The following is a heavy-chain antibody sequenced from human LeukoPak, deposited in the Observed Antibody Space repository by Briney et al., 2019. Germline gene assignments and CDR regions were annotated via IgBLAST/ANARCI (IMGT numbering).Heavy chain of an antibody. CDR2: ISDQT. Sequence: GGSLRLSCAASGFIFSDYYMSWIRQAPGKGLEWVSGISDQTYYADSVKGRFTISRDNAKNSLYLQMNSLRAEDTAVYYCARVMRSGSPFDYWGQGTLVTVSS. V-gene: IGHV3-11*01. D-gene: IGHD1-26*01. CDR3: ARVMRSGSPFDY. CDR1: GFIFSDYY. J-gene: IGHJ4*02.